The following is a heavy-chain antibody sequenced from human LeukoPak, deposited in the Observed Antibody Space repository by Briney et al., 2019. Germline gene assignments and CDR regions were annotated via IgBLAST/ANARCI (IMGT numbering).Heavy chain of an antibody. D-gene: IGHD6-19*01. CDR1: RFSFSKYA. V-gene: IGHV4-59*01. CDR2: IYYSGST. Sequence: GSLRLSCAGSRFSFSKYAMSWIRQPPGKGLEWIGYIYYSGSTNYNPSLKSRVTISVDTSKNQFSLKLSSVTAADTAVYYCARDFRYSSGWDAFDIWGQGTMVTVSS. CDR3: ARDFRYSSGWDAFDI. J-gene: IGHJ3*02.